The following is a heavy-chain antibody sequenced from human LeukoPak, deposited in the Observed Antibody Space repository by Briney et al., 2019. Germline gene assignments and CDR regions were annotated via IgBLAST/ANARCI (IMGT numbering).Heavy chain of an antibody. CDR1: GGSISSGSYY. Sequence: SETLFLTCTVSGGSISSGSYYWGWIRQPPGKGLEWIGSIYYSGSTYYNPSLKSRVTISGDTSKNQFSLKLSSVTAAGTAVYYCARHGRGYYDSSGYYYDSFDYWGQGNPVTVSS. D-gene: IGHD3-22*01. J-gene: IGHJ4*02. V-gene: IGHV4-39*01. CDR2: IYYSGST. CDR3: ARHGRGYYDSSGYYYDSFDY.